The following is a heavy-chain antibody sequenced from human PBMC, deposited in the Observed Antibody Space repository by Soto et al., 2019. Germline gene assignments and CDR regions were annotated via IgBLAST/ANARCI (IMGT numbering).Heavy chain of an antibody. CDR1: GFTFSSYG. V-gene: IGHV3-30*18. Sequence: QVQLVESGGGVVQPGRSLRLSCAASGFTFSSYGMHWVRQAPGKGLEWVAVISYDGSNKYYADSVKGRFTISRDNSKNTLYLQMNSLRAEDTAVYYCAKDWGITIFGVIPWGQGTLVTVSS. CDR3: AKDWGITIFGVIP. D-gene: IGHD3-3*01. J-gene: IGHJ5*02. CDR2: ISYDGSNK.